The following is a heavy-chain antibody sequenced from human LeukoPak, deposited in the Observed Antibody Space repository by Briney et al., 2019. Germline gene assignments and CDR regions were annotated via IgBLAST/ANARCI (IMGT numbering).Heavy chain of an antibody. V-gene: IGHV3-74*01. CDR1: GFTFSSYW. CDR3: ASLDSRGYYPDVDY. Sequence: GGSLRLSCAASGFTFSSYWMHWVRQAPGKGLVWVSRINSDGSSTSYADSVKGRFTISRDNAKNTLYLQMNSLRAEDTAVYYCASLDSRGYYPDVDYWGQGTLVTVSS. CDR2: INSDGSST. J-gene: IGHJ4*02. D-gene: IGHD3-22*01.